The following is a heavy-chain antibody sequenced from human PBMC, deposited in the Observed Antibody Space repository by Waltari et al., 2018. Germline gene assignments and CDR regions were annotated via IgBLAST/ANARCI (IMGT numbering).Heavy chain of an antibody. CDR3: ARDRWGESHGYGY. D-gene: IGHD7-27*01. V-gene: IGHV1-2*02. CDR1: GYTFTVYY. CDR2: NNPNNGST. J-gene: IGHJ4*02. Sequence: QVQLVQSGVEVKKPGASVRVSCKASGYTFTVYYLHWLRQAPGQGPEWMGWNNPNNGSTHDAQKFQVRVTITRDTSINTADLEVTSDDTAVYFCARDRWGESHGYGYWGRGTLVTVSS.